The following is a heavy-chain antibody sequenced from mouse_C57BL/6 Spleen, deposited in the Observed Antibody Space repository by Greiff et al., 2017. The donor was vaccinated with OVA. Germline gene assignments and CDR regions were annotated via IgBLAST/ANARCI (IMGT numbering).Heavy chain of an antibody. V-gene: IGHV7-3*01. CDR2: IRNKANGYTT. J-gene: IGHJ3*01. CDR3: ARAGLYGNYWFAD. Sequence: EVKLMESGGGLVQPGGSLSLSCAASGFTFTDYYMSWVRQPPGKALEWLGFIRNKANGYTTEYSASVKGRFTISRDNSQSILYLQMNALRAEDSATYYCARAGLYGNYWFADWGQGTLVTVSA. CDR1: GFTFTDYY. D-gene: IGHD2-1*01.